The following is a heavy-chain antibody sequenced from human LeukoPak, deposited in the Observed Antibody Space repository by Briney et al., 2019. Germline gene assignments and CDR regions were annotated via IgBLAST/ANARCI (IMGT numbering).Heavy chain of an antibody. V-gene: IGHV4-4*07. J-gene: IGHJ5*02. CDR2: IYTSGSN. CDR1: GGSISNYY. D-gene: IGHD3-3*02. CDR3: ARVGSFNWFDP. Sequence: SETLSLTCTVSGGSISNYYWSWVRQPAGKGLEWIGRIYTSGSNNYNPSLKSRVTMSVDTSKNQFSLKLSSVTAADTAVYYCARVGSFNWFDPWGQGTLVTVSS.